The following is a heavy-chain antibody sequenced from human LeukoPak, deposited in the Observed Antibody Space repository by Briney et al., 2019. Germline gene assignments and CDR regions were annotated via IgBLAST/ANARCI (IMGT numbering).Heavy chain of an antibody. CDR1: GFTFSTYR. J-gene: IGHJ6*03. D-gene: IGHD4-11*01. Sequence: GGSLRLSCAASGFTFSTYRMSWVRQAPGKGLEWVANIKQDGSEKHYVDSVKGRFTISRDNAKNSPYLQMSSLRAEDTAVYYCTRVEETATTAAIIRKYSYYYYYMDVWGKGNTVTVSS. CDR3: TRVEETATTAAIIRKYSYYYYYMDV. V-gene: IGHV3-7*01. CDR2: IKQDGSEK.